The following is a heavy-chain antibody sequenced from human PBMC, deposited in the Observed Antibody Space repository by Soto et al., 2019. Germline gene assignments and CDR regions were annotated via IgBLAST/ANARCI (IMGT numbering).Heavy chain of an antibody. CDR3: ARDPLPDY. CDR2: ISSSSSYI. V-gene: IGHV3-21*01. J-gene: IGHJ4*02. Sequence: GALRVSCAASVFTFSEYNMNWVRQGPGKGLEWVSSISSSSSYIDYADSVKGRFTISRDNAKNSLYLQMNSLRAEDTAVYYCARDPLPDYWGQGTLVTVSS. CDR1: VFTFSEYN.